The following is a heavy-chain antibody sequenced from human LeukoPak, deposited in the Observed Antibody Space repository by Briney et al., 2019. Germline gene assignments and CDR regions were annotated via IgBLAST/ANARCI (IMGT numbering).Heavy chain of an antibody. V-gene: IGHV3-23*01. CDR2: ISGSGDNM. J-gene: IGHJ4*02. Sequence: PGGSLRLSCLASKFTFNNYAMTWVRQAPGKGLEWVSSISGSGDNMDYADSVKGRFTISRDNSKNTLYLQMNSLRAEDTAVYYCAKEYTNYYDSSGYRFDYWGQGTLVTVSS. D-gene: IGHD3-22*01. CDR1: KFTFNNYA. CDR3: AKEYTNYYDSSGYRFDY.